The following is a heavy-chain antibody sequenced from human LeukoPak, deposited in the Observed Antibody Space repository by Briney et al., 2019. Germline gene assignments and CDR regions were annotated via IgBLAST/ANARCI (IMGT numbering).Heavy chain of an antibody. V-gene: IGHV4-61*01. CDR3: ARVGYNWNDVGPFDP. CDR2: IYYSGST. D-gene: IGHD1-20*01. J-gene: IGHJ5*02. CDR1: GVSVSSGSYY. Sequence: SETLSLTCTVSGVSVSSGSYYWSWIRQPPGKGLEWIGYIYYSGSTNYNPSLKSRVTISVDTSKNQFSLKLSSVTSADTAVYYCARVGYNWNDVGPFDPWGQGTLVTVSS.